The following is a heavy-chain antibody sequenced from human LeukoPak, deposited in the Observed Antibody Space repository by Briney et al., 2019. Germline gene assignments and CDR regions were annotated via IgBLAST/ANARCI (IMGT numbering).Heavy chain of an antibody. CDR1: GFTFSNAW. J-gene: IGHJ4*02. D-gene: IGHD4-17*01. Sequence: PGGSLRLSCAASGFTFSNAWMSWVRQAPGKGLEWVGRIKSKTDGGTTDYAAPVKGRFTISRDDSKNTLYLQMNSLKTEDTAVYYCAKDVYGDYGGLDYWGQGTLVTVSS. CDR3: AKDVYGDYGGLDY. CDR2: IKSKTDGGTT. V-gene: IGHV3-15*01.